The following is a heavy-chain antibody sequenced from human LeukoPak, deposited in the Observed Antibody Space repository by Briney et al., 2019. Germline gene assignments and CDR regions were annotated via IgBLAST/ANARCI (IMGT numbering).Heavy chain of an antibody. CDR1: GGSISSGGYY. Sequence: PSQTLSLTCTVSGGSISSGGYYWSWIRQHPGKGLEWIGYIYYSGSTYYNPSLKSRVTISVDTSKNQFSLKLSSVTAADTAVYYCARGTTVTTGFDYWGQGTLVTVSS. D-gene: IGHD4-17*01. V-gene: IGHV4-31*03. J-gene: IGHJ4*02. CDR3: ARGTTVTTGFDY. CDR2: IYYSGST.